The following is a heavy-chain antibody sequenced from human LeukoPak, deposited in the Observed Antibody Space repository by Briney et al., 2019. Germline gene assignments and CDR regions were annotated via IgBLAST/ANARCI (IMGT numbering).Heavy chain of an antibody. V-gene: IGHV1-69*06. CDR3: ARDGDIVATIRPLDY. J-gene: IGHJ4*02. D-gene: IGHD5-12*01. CDR1: GGTFSSYA. Sequence: ASVKVSCKASGGTFSSYAISWVRQAPGQGLEWMGGIIPIFGTANYAQKFQGRVTITADKSTSTAYMELSSLRSEDTAVYYCARDGDIVATIRPLDYWGQGTLVTVSS. CDR2: IIPIFGTA.